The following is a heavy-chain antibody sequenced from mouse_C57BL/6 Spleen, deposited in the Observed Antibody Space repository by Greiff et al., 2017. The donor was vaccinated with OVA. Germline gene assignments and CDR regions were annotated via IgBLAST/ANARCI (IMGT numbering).Heavy chain of an antibody. Sequence: EVKLMESGGDLVKPGGSLKLSCAASGFTFSSYGMSWVRQTPDKRLEWVATISSGGSYTYYPDSVKGRFTISRDNAKNTLYLQMSSLKSEDTAMYYCARGDRGYFDVWGTGTTVTVSS. CDR1: GFTFSSYG. CDR3: ARGDRGYFDV. V-gene: IGHV5-6*01. D-gene: IGHD3-3*01. J-gene: IGHJ1*03. CDR2: ISSGGSYT.